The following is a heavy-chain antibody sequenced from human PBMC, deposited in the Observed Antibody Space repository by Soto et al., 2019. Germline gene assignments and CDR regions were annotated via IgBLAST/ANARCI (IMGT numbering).Heavy chain of an antibody. CDR2: IYYSGST. Sequence: SETLSLTCTVSGGSISSGDYYWSWIRQPPGKGLEWIGYIYYSGSTYYSPSLKSRVTISVDTSKNQFSLKLSSVTAADTAVYYCARAQPLHYYDSSGYSTPNGMDVWGQGTMVTVSS. V-gene: IGHV4-30-4*01. D-gene: IGHD3-22*01. CDR3: ARAQPLHYYDSSGYSTPNGMDV. CDR1: GGSISSGDYY. J-gene: IGHJ6*02.